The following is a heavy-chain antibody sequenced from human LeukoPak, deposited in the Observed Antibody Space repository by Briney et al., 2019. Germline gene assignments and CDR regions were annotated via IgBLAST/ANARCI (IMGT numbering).Heavy chain of an antibody. CDR3: AKDRLYGDYEDAFDI. CDR2: ISGSGGST. Sequence: GGSLRLSCAASGFTFSSYAMSWVRQVPGKGLEWVSAISGSGGSTYYADSVKGRFTISRDNSRNTLYLQMNSLRAEDTAVYYCAKDRLYGDYEDAFDIWGQGTMVTVSS. J-gene: IGHJ3*02. CDR1: GFTFSSYA. V-gene: IGHV3-23*01. D-gene: IGHD4-17*01.